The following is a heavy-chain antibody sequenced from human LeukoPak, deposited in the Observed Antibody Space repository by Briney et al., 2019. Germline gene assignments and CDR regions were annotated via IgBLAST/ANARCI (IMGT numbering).Heavy chain of an antibody. D-gene: IGHD6-19*01. CDR2: SSAGGGST. CDR3: AKDRASGWSTNFFDY. V-gene: IGHV3-23*01. J-gene: IGHJ4*02. CDR1: GLTFSSYA. Sequence: PGGSLRLSCAASGLTFSSYAMSWVRQAPGKGLEWVSASSAGGGSTYYADSVKGRFTISRDNSKNTLYLQMNSLRAEDTAVYYCAKDRASGWSTNFFDYWGQGTLVTVSS.